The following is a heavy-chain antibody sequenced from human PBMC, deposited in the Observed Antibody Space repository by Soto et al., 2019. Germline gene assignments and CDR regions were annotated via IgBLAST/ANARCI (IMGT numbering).Heavy chain of an antibody. J-gene: IGHJ5*02. Sequence: EVQLLESGGGLVQPGGSLRLSCAASGLTFSSYAMSWVRQAPGKGLEWVSAISGSGGSTNYADSVKGRFTISRDNSNNTLYLQMNSLRAEDTAVYYCAKERLKWELPLNWFDPWGQGSLVTVSS. CDR1: GLTFSSYA. V-gene: IGHV3-23*01. CDR3: AKERLKWELPLNWFDP. CDR2: ISGSGGST. D-gene: IGHD1-26*01.